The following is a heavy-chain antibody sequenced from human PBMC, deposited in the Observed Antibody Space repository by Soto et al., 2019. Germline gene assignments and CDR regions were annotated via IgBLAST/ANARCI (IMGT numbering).Heavy chain of an antibody. CDR1: GFTFSSYG. D-gene: IGHD3-10*01. CDR3: AKVRFTMVRGLPSAFDI. CDR2: ISYDGSNK. V-gene: IGHV3-30*18. Sequence: GGSLRLSCAASGFTFSSYGMHWVRQAPGKGLEWVAVISYDGSNKYYADSVKGRFTISRDNSKNTLYLQMNSLRAEDTAVYYCAKVRFTMVRGLPSAFDIWGQGTMVTVSS. J-gene: IGHJ3*02.